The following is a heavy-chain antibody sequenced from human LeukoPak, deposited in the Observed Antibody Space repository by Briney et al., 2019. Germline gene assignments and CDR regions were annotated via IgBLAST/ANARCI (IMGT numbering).Heavy chain of an antibody. V-gene: IGHV1-2*02. CDR3: ARRYCSSTSCHRRYFQH. D-gene: IGHD2-2*02. CDR2: INPNSGGT. CDR1: GYTFTGYY. J-gene: IGHJ1*01. Sequence: GASVKVSCKASGYTFTGYYMHWVRQAPGQGLEWMGWINPNSGGTNYAQKVQGRGTITRDTSISTAYMELSRLRSDDTAVYYCARRYCSSTSCHRRYFQHWGQGTLVTVSS.